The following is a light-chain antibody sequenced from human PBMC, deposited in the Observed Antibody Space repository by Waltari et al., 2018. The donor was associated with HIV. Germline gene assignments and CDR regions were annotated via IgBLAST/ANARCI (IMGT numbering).Light chain of an antibody. V-gene: IGLV1-40*01. J-gene: IGLJ3*02. CDR3: QSYDNTVNGWV. CDR2: GNT. CDR1: SSNIGTNYD. Sequence: QSVLTQPPSVSGAPGQNVTVSCTGSSSNIGTNYDVHWYQFLPGEVPKLLIYGNTIRPAGVPGRFSGSGSGTSASLAITGLQPADEADYYCQSYDNTVNGWVFGGGTRVTV.